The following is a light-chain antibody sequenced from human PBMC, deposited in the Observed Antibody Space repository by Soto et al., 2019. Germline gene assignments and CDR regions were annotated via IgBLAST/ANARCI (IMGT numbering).Light chain of an antibody. CDR2: GAS. CDR1: QSVSSSF. V-gene: IGKV3-20*01. CDR3: QQYESSVT. Sequence: EIVLTQSPGSLSLSPGEGATLSCRASQSVSSSFFAWYQQKPGQAPSLLIYGASRRATGVPDRFSGSGSGTDFTLSISRLEPEDVAVYYCQQYESSVTFGQGTKVEIK. J-gene: IGKJ1*01.